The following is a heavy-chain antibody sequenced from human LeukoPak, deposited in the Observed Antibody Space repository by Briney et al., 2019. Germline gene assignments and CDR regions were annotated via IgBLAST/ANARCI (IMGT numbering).Heavy chain of an antibody. CDR2: INAGNGNT. Sequence: VASVKVSCKASGYTFTSYAMHWVRQAPGQRLEWMGWINAGNGNTKYSQKFQGRVTITRDTSASTTYMELSSLTSEDTAVYYCAREKNQQWVDCLQYWGQGTLVTVSS. CDR3: AREKNQQWVDCLQY. D-gene: IGHD1-26*01. CDR1: GYTFTSYA. V-gene: IGHV1-3*01. J-gene: IGHJ4*02.